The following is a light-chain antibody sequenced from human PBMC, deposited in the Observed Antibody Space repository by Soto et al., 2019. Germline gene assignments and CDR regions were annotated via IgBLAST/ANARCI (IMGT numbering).Light chain of an antibody. CDR1: QNIDTY. J-gene: IGKJ1*01. CDR3: QQSYSSPPT. CDR2: DAS. Sequence: DIQMTQSPPALSAFVGDRVTITCRASQNIDTYLNWYQQKPGKAPELLIHDASSLQSGVPSRFSGSGSGADFTLTIGSLQPEDFAVYYCQQSYSSPPTFGQGTKVDIK. V-gene: IGKV1-39*01.